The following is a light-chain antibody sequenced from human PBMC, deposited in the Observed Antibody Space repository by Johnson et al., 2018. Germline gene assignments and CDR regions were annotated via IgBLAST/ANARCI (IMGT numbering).Light chain of an antibody. CDR2: ENN. Sequence: QSVLTQPPSVSAAPGQKVTISCSGSSSNIGNNYVSWYQQLPGTAPKLLIYENNKRPSGIPDRFSGSTSGTSAPLAITGLQTGDEADYYCGTWDSSLSAGNVFGTGTKVTVL. CDR3: GTWDSSLSAGNV. CDR1: SSNIGNNY. J-gene: IGLJ1*01. V-gene: IGLV1-51*02.